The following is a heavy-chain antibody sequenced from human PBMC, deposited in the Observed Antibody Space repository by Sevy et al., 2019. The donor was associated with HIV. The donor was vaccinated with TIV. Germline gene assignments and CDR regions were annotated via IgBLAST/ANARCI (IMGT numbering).Heavy chain of an antibody. Sequence: GGSLRLSCAASGFTFSNAWMSWVRQAPGKGLEWVGRIKSKTDGGTTDYAAPVKGRFTISRDDSKNTLYLQMNSLRVEDTAIYYCAKDGGWYNYAPSDDWGLGTLVTVSS. CDR1: GFTFSNAW. D-gene: IGHD1-1*01. CDR3: AKDGGWYNYAPSDD. CDR2: IKSKTDGGTT. V-gene: IGHV3-15*01. J-gene: IGHJ4*02.